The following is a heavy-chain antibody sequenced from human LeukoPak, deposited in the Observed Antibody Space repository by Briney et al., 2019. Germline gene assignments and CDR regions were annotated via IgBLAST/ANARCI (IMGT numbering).Heavy chain of an antibody. J-gene: IGHJ4*02. CDR1: GGSISSSSYY. CDR2: IYYSGST. D-gene: IGHD3-10*01. CDR3: ARIGDYYYGSGVYY. Sequence: SETLSLTCTVSGGSISSSSYYWGWIRQPPGKGLEWIGSIYYSGSTYYNPSLKSLVTISVDTSKNQFSLKLSSVTAADTAVYYCARIGDYYYGSGVYYWGQGTLVTVSS. V-gene: IGHV4-39*01.